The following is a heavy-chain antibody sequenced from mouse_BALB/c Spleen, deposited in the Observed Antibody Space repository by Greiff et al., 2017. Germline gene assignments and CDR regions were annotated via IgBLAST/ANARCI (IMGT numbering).Heavy chain of an antibody. V-gene: IGHV5-12-2*01. D-gene: IGHD1-1*01. Sequence: EVQVVESGGGLVQPGGSLKLSCAASGFTFSSYTMSWVRQTPEKRLEWVAYISNGGGSTYYPDTVKGRFTISRDNAKNTLYLQMSSLKSEDTAMYYCARQAYYYGSSYVNFDYWGQGTTLTVSS. J-gene: IGHJ2*01. CDR2: ISNGGGST. CDR1: GFTFSSYT. CDR3: ARQAYYYGSSYVNFDY.